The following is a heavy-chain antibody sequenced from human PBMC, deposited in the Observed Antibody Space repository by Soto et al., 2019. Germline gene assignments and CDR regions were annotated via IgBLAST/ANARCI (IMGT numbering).Heavy chain of an antibody. D-gene: IGHD3-3*01. J-gene: IGHJ6*02. CDR1: VAPISNYH. Sequence: PSDTLSLTSPVSVAPISNYHSSWIRQPPGKGLEWIGYIYYSGSTNYNPSLKSRVTISVDTSKNQFSLKLSSVTAADTAVYYGARTVTIFGVVQHYGMDVWGQGTTVT. V-gene: IGHV4-59*01. CDR3: ARTVTIFGVVQHYGMDV. CDR2: IYYSGST.